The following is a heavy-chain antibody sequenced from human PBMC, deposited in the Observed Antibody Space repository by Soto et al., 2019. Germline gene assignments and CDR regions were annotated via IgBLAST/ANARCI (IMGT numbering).Heavy chain of an antibody. CDR3: ARAQGSGFLVS. D-gene: IGHD3-10*01. CDR1: GGSISSGDYY. CDR2: IYYSGST. Sequence: QVQLQESGPGLVKPSQTLSLTCTVSGGSISSGDYYWSWIRQPPGKGLEWIGYIYYSGSTYYNPSLTSRVTLSVYTSTNQFSLKLSSVTAADTAVYYCARAQGSGFLVSWGQGTLVTVSS. V-gene: IGHV4-30-4*01. J-gene: IGHJ4*02.